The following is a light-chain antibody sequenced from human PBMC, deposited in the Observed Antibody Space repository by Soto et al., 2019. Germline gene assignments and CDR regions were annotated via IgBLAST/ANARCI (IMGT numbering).Light chain of an antibody. CDR2: DAS. J-gene: IGKJ2*01. CDR3: QQFNSYLYT. V-gene: IGKV1-5*01. CDR1: QSIGRW. Sequence: DIQMTQSPSTLSASVGDRVTITCRASQSIGRWLAWYQQKPGKAPKLLIYDASSLESGVQSRFSGSGSGTEFTLTISSLQPDDFATYYCQQFNSYLYTFGQGTKLEIK.